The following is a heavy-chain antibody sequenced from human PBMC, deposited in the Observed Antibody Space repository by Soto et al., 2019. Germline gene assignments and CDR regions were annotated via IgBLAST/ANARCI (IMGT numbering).Heavy chain of an antibody. V-gene: IGHV5-51*01. CDR3: ARVDGVAARPTGFDY. CDR1: GYSFTNYW. J-gene: IGHJ4*02. D-gene: IGHD6-6*01. CDR2: IYPGDSDT. Sequence: PGESLKISCKGSGYSFTNYWIGWVRQMPGKGLEWMGIIYPGDSDTRYSPSFQGQVTISADKSISTAYLQWSSLKASDTAMYYCARVDGVAARPTGFDYWGQGTLVTVSS.